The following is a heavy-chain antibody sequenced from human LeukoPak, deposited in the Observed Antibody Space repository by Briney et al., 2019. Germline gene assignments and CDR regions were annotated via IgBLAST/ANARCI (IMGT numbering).Heavy chain of an antibody. V-gene: IGHV3-21*01. CDR2: ISSSSSYI. Sequence: GGSLRLSCAASGFTFSSYSMNWVRQAPGKGLEWVSSISSSSSYIYYADSVKGRFTISRDNAKNSPYLQMNGLRAEDTAVYYCASQSAPAVAGPIDYWGQGTLVTVSS. D-gene: IGHD6-19*01. CDR3: ASQSAPAVAGPIDY. CDR1: GFTFSSYS. J-gene: IGHJ4*02.